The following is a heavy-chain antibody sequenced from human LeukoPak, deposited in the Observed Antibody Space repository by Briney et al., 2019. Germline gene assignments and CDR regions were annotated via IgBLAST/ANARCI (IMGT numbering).Heavy chain of an antibody. CDR2: IYYSGST. Sequence: SETLSLTCTVAGGSISSSSYYWGCIRQPPGKGLECIGSIYYSGSTYYNPSLKSRVTISVDTSKNQFSLKLSSVTAADTAVYYCATVLIKTMTTALSYFDYWRQGTLVTVSS. V-gene: IGHV4-39*07. CDR1: GGSISSSSYY. D-gene: IGHD4-17*01. CDR3: ATVLIKTMTTALSYFDY. J-gene: IGHJ4*02.